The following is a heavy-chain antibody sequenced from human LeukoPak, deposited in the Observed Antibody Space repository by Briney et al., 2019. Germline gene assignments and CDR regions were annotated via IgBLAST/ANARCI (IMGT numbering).Heavy chain of an antibody. CDR1: GFTFSNYA. V-gene: IGHV3-23*01. CDR2: VAGSGGSA. D-gene: IGHD6-19*01. J-gene: IGHJ4*02. CDR3: ANDRSSDWYRFDY. Sequence: PGGSLRLSCAASGFTFSNYAMSWVRQAPGKGLEWVSGVAGSGGSAYYADSVKGRFTISRDNSKNTLYLQMNSLRAEDTAVYYCANDRSSDWYRFDYWGQGTLVTVSS.